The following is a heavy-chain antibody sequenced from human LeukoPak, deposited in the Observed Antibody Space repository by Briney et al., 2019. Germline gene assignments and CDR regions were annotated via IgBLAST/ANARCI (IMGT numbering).Heavy chain of an antibody. D-gene: IGHD6-13*01. CDR2: ISSNGRSA. V-gene: IGHV3-64D*06. Sequence: PPGGSLRLSCSASGFTFSNFAMHWVRQAPEKGLESVSSISSNGRSAYYADSVKGRFTISRDNSKNTLYLQMSSLRADDTAVYYCVKDTYMSSWYWFDPWGQGTLVTVSS. CDR3: VKDTYMSSWYWFDP. J-gene: IGHJ5*02. CDR1: GFTFSNFA.